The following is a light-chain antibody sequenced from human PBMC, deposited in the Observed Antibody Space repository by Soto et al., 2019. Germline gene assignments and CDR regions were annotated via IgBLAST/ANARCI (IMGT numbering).Light chain of an antibody. V-gene: IGKV3-11*01. Sequence: PGERATLSCRASQSVNIYLAWYQQKPGQAPRLLINNAFNRATGIPARFSGSGSGTDFTLTISSLEPEDFATYFCQQLNSYPLTFGGGTKVEIK. CDR3: QQLNSYPLT. CDR2: NAF. J-gene: IGKJ4*01. CDR1: QSVNIY.